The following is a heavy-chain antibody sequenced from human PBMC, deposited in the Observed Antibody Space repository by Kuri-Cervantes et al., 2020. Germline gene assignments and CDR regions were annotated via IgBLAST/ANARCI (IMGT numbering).Heavy chain of an antibody. J-gene: IGHJ4*02. Sequence: SETLSLTCTVSGGSISSSSYYWGWIRQPPGKGLGWIGSIYYSGSTYYNPSLKSRVTISGDTSKNQFSLKPSSVTAADTAVYYCARVGMITSDYWGQGTLVTVSS. V-gene: IGHV4-39*07. D-gene: IGHD3-16*01. CDR2: IYYSGST. CDR1: GGSISSSSYY. CDR3: ARVGMITSDY.